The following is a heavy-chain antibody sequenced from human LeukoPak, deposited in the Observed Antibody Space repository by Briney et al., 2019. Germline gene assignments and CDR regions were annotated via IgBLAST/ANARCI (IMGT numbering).Heavy chain of an antibody. CDR3: ARRIAGDGSHAFDI. Sequence: PGGSLRLSCAASGFTFSDYNMGWLRQAPGKGLEGVSYTRNSDNYMFYPASVKGRFTISRDNAKYSVYLQMNSLRAEDTAVYYCARRIAGDGSHAFDIWGQGTMVTVSS. D-gene: IGHD6-19*01. J-gene: IGHJ3*02. V-gene: IGHV3-11*01. CDR1: GFTFSDYN. CDR2: TRNSDNYM.